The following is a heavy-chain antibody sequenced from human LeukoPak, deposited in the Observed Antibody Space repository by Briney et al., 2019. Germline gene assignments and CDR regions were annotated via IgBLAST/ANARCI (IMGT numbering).Heavy chain of an antibody. D-gene: IGHD2-21*01. J-gene: IGHJ3*02. CDR3: AKDQGGIVVVIAILNAFDI. V-gene: IGHV3-23*01. Sequence: PVGSLRVSCAASGFTFSSYAMSWVRQAPGKGLESVSTISGSGGITYYADSVKGRCTISRDNSKNTLYLQMNSLRAEDTAVYYCAKDQGGIVVVIAILNAFDIWGQGTMVTVSS. CDR2: ISGSGGIT. CDR1: GFTFSSYA.